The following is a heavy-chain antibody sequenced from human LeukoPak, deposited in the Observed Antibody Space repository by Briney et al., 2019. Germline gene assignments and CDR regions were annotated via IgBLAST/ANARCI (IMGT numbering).Heavy chain of an antibody. CDR2: IYYSGST. CDR3: ASRFNYDRSGYDN. V-gene: IGHV4-59*08. Sequence: SETLSLTCTVSGGSISSYYWSWIRQPPGKGLEWIGYIYYSGSTNYNPSLKSRVTISVDTSKNQFSLNLSSMTAADTAVYYCASRFNYDRSGYDNWGQGTLVTVSS. CDR1: GGSISSYY. J-gene: IGHJ4*02. D-gene: IGHD3-22*01.